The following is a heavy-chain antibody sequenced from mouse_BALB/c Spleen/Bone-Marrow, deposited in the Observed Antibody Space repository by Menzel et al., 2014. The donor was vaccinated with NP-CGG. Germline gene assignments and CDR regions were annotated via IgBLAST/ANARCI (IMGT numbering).Heavy chain of an antibody. V-gene: IGHV1S34*01. CDR3: ARGDGYYVDFNY. D-gene: IGHD2-3*01. J-gene: IGHJ2*01. CDR1: GYSFTGYY. CDR2: ISCYNGAT. Sequence: LVKTGASVKISCKASGYSFTGYYMHWVKQRHGKSLEWIGYISCYNGATSYNQKFKGKATFTVDTSSSTAYMQFNSLTSEDSAVYYCARGDGYYVDFNYWRQGNTPPVSS.